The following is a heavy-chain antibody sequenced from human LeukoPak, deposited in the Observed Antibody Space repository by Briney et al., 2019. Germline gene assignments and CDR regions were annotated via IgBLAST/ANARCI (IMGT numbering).Heavy chain of an antibody. D-gene: IGHD2-2*01. Sequence: PSETLSLTCAVYGGSFSGYYWSWIRQPPGKGLEWIGEINHSGSTNYNPSLKNRVTISVDTSKNQFSLKLSSVTAADTAVYYCARRGDIVVVPAASFDYWAREPWSPSPQ. J-gene: IGHJ4*02. V-gene: IGHV4-34*01. CDR2: INHSGST. CDR1: GGSFSGYY. CDR3: ARRGDIVVVPAASFDY.